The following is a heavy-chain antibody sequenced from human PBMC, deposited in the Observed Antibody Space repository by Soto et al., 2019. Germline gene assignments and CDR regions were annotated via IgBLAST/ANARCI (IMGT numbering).Heavy chain of an antibody. V-gene: IGHV3-21*01. D-gene: IGHD2-2*01. Sequence: GGSLRLSCAASGFTFSSYSMNWVRQAPGKGLEWVSSISSSSSYIYYADSVKGRFTISRDNAKNSLYLQMNSLRAEDTAVYYCARDPYCSSTSCYDWFDPWGQGTLVTVSS. CDR2: ISSSSSYI. CDR3: ARDPYCSSTSCYDWFDP. J-gene: IGHJ5*02. CDR1: GFTFSSYS.